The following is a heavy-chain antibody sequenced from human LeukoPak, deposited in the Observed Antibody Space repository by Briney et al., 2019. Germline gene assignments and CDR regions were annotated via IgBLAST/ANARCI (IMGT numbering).Heavy chain of an antibody. J-gene: IGHJ3*02. Sequence: GGSLRLSCAASGFTFSSYAMHWVRQAPGKGLEWVAVISYDGSNKYYADSVKGRFTISRDNSKNTLYLQMNSLRAEDTAVYYCARCGSYSRENAFDIWGQGTMVTVSS. CDR2: ISYDGSNK. CDR1: GFTFSSYA. D-gene: IGHD1-26*01. CDR3: ARCGSYSRENAFDI. V-gene: IGHV3-30-3*01.